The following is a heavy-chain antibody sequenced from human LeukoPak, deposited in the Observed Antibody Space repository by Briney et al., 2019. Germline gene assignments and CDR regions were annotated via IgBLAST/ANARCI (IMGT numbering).Heavy chain of an antibody. CDR3: ARVLLVIPPDDAFDI. Sequence: NTGGSLRLPCAASGFTFSSYSMNWVRQAPGKGLEWVSSISSSSSYIYYADSVKGRFTISRDNAKNSLYLQMNSLRAEDTAVYYCARVLLVIPPDDAFDIWGQGTMVTVSS. D-gene: IGHD3-9*01. V-gene: IGHV3-21*01. CDR1: GFTFSSYS. J-gene: IGHJ3*02. CDR2: ISSSSSYI.